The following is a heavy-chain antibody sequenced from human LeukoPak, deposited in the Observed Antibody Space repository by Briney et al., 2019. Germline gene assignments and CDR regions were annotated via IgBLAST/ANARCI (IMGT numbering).Heavy chain of an antibody. J-gene: IGHJ4*02. D-gene: IGHD1-26*01. Sequence: GGSLRLSCAAVGFTFSSYWMSCVRQAPGKGLEWVSFISYDGDTKSYADSVKGRFTISRDNSKNTLYLQMNSLRDEDTGFYYCARDRIVGASFDYWGQGSLITVSS. CDR3: ARDRIVGASFDY. CDR2: ISYDGDTK. V-gene: IGHV3-30-3*01. CDR1: GFTFSSYW.